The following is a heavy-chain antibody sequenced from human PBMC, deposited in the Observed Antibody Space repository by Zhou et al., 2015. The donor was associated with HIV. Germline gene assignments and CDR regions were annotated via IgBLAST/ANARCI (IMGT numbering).Heavy chain of an antibody. CDR1: GFAFNDYA. J-gene: IGHJ4*02. D-gene: IGHD6-19*01. CDR2: LGGSGTST. V-gene: IGHV3-23*01. Sequence: EVQLLESGGGLVQPGGSLRVSCAASGFAFNDYAMSWVRQAPGKGLEWVSSVLGGSGTSTRYADSVKGRFTISRDNAKNSLYLQMNSLRAEDTAVYYCARDLLPGIAVAGTGYWGQGTLVTVSS. CDR3: ARDLLPGIAVAGTGY.